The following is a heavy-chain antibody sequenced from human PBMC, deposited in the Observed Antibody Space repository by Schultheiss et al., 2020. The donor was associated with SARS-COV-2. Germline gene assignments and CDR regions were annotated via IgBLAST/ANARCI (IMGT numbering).Heavy chain of an antibody. CDR1: GGSISSSNW. CDR3: ARTVTTENRFDP. D-gene: IGHD4-17*01. J-gene: IGHJ5*02. Sequence: SETLSLTCAVSGGSISSSNWWSWVRQPPGKGLEWIGEIYHSGSTNYNPSLKSRVTISVDKSKNQFSLRLNSVTAADTAVYYCARTVTTENRFDPWGQGTLVTVSS. V-gene: IGHV4-4*02. CDR2: IYHSGST.